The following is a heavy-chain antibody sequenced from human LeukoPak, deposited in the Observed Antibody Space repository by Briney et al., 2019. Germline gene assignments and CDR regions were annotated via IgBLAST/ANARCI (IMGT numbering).Heavy chain of an antibody. CDR2: ISYDGSNK. D-gene: IGHD4-17*01. CDR3: AKETAPTTVTTGIDY. J-gene: IGHJ4*02. V-gene: IGHV3-30*18. CDR1: GFPFSSYG. Sequence: PGGSLRLYCAASGFPFSSYGMHWVRQAPGKGLEWVAVISYDGSNKYYADSVKGRFTISRDNSKNTLYLQMNSLRAEDTAVYYCAKETAPTTVTTGIDYWGQGTLVTVSS.